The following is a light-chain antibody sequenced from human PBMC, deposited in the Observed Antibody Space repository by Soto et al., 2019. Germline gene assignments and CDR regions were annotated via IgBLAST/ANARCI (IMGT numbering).Light chain of an antibody. J-gene: IGLJ1*01. V-gene: IGLV2-23*01. CDR2: EDS. CDR1: STDVGSYNL. CDR3: CSYAGSSYV. Sequence: QSALTQPASVSGSPGQSITISCTGTSTDVGSYNLVSWYQQHPGKAPKLMIYEDSKRPSGVSNRFSGSKSGNTASLTISGLQAEDEADYYCCSYAGSSYVFGAGTKLTVL.